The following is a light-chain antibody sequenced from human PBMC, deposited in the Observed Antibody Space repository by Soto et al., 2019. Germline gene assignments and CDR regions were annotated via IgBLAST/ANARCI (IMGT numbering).Light chain of an antibody. CDR1: SSDVGAYDY. Sequence: QSALTQPPSASGSPGQSVTISCTGTSSDVGAYDYVSWFQQHPGKAPKLIIYQVTKRPSGVPDRFFGSKSGNTASLTVSGLQAEDEADYYCSSYTSSSTLDYVFGTGTKLTVL. CDR2: QVT. V-gene: IGLV2-8*01. CDR3: SSYTSSSTLDYV. J-gene: IGLJ1*01.